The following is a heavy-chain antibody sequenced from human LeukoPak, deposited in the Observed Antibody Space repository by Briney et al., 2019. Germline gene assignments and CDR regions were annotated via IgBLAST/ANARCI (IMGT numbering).Heavy chain of an antibody. J-gene: IGHJ3*02. CDR2: INWNGGST. D-gene: IGHD4-17*01. CDR1: GFTFDDYG. CDR3: ARAHLRASAFDI. Sequence: PGGSLRLSCAASGFTFDDYGMSWVRQAPGKGLEWVSGINWNGGSTGYADSVKSRFTISRDNAKNSLYLQMNSLRAEDTALYYCARAHLRASAFDIWGQGTMVTVSS. V-gene: IGHV3-20*04.